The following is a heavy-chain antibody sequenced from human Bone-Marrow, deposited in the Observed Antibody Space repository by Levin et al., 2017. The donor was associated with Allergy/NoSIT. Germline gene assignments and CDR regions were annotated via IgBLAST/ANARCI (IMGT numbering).Heavy chain of an antibody. D-gene: IGHD3-3*02. Sequence: PGGSLRLSCAASGFTFSSYAMSWVRQAPGKGLEWVSAITRSGDTTYHTDSVKGRFTTSRDNSKNTLDLQMNGLRIEDTAVYYCTKPESIGWYDHWGQGTLVTVSS. CDR2: ITRSGDTT. CDR1: GFTFSSYA. J-gene: IGHJ5*02. V-gene: IGHV3-23*01. CDR3: TKPESIGWYDH.